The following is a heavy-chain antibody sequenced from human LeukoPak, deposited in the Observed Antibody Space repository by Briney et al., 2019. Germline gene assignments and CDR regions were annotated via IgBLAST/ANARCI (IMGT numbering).Heavy chain of an antibody. CDR3: ARDFDRYYFDY. J-gene: IGHJ4*02. CDR2: ISGSAEST. Sequence: GGSLRLSCAASGFTFTDHGMSWVRQAPGRGLEWVSVISGSAESTYYADSVKGRFIISRDNSKNTLYLQMNSLRAEDTAMYYCARDFDRYYFDYWGQGTLVTVSS. CDR1: GFTFTDHG. D-gene: IGHD3-9*01. V-gene: IGHV3-23*01.